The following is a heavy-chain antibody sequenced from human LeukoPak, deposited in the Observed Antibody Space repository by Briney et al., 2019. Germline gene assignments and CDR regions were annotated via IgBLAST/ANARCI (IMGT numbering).Heavy chain of an antibody. CDR1: GFTFSSYA. D-gene: IGHD6-13*01. CDR2: ISYDGSNK. CDR3: ARDRSSSWYGGYFDY. Sequence: GGSLRLSCAASGFTFSSYAMHWVRQAPGKGLEWVAVISYDGSNKYYADSVKGRFTISRDNSKNTLYLQMNSLRAEDTAVYYCARDRSSSWYGGYFDYWGQGTLVTVSS. J-gene: IGHJ4*02. V-gene: IGHV3-30-3*01.